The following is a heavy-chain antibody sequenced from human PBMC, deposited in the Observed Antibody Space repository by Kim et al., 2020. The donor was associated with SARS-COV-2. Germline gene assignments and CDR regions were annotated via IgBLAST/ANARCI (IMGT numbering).Heavy chain of an antibody. Sequence: GGSLRLSCAASGFTFSSYAMHWVRQAPGKGLEWVAVITYGGSNKYYADSVKGRFTISRDNSKNTLYLQMNSLRAEDTAVYYCARGPRVAGDLDHWGQGTLATVPS. V-gene: IGHV3-30*04. D-gene: IGHD6-19*01. CDR3: ARGPRVAGDLDH. CDR2: ITYGGSNK. CDR1: GFTFSSYA. J-gene: IGHJ4*02.